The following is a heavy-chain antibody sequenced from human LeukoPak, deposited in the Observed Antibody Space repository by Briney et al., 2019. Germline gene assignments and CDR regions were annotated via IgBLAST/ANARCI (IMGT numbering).Heavy chain of an antibody. D-gene: IGHD1-26*01. CDR2: IIPIFGTA. Sequence: ASLKVSCKASGYTFTSYGISWVRQAPGQGLEWMGGIIPIFGTANYAQKFQGRVTITADKSTSTACMKLSSLRSEDTAMYYCARDPPVIAAVTTDWFDPWGQGTLVTVSS. V-gene: IGHV1-69*06. CDR3: ARDPPVIAAVTTDWFDP. CDR1: GYTFTSYG. J-gene: IGHJ5*02.